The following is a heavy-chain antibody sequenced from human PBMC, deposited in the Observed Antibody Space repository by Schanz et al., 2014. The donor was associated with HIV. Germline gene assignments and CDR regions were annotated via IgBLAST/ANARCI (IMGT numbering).Heavy chain of an antibody. D-gene: IGHD3-16*01. CDR2: IYSAGTT. CDR3: ARALGRFRLYHLDY. V-gene: IGHV3-53*01. J-gene: IGHJ4*02. CDR1: EFPFSHNA. Sequence: EALLLESGGGLVQPGGSLRLSCRGSEFPFSHNAMTWVRQAPGKGLQWVSIIYSAGTTYYTDSVKGRFTISRDNSKNTLYLQMNSLGAEDTAVYYCARALGRFRLYHLDYWGQGTLVTVSS.